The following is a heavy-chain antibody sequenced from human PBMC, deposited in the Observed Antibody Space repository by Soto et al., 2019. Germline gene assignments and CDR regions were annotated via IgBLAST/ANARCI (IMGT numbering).Heavy chain of an antibody. J-gene: IGHJ4*02. CDR1: GYTFTSYY. V-gene: IGHV1-46*01. Sequence: QVQLVQSGAEVKKPGASVKVSCKASGYTFTSYYMHWVRQAPGQGLEWMGIINPSGGSTSYAQKFQGRVTMTRDTSTSRVYMELSSLRSEDTAVYYCASEGAGTYDYWGQGTLVTVSS. D-gene: IGHD6-13*01. CDR3: ASEGAGTYDY. CDR2: INPSGGST.